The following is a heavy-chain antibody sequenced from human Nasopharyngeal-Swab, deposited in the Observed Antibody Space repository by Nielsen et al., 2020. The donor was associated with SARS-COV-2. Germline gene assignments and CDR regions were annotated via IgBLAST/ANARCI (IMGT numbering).Heavy chain of an antibody. CDR1: GYTFTSYA. CDR2: INAGNGNT. D-gene: IGHD6-13*01. Sequence: ASVNVSCKASGYTFTSYAMHWVRQAPGQRLEWMGWINAGNGNTKYSQKFQGRVTITRDTSASTAYMELSSLRSEDTAVYYCARDKAAPFRYYYYGMDVWGQGTTVTVSS. V-gene: IGHV1-3*01. CDR3: ARDKAAPFRYYYYGMDV. J-gene: IGHJ6*02.